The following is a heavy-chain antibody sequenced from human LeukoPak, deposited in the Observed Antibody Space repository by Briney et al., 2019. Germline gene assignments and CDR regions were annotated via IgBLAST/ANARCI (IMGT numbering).Heavy chain of an antibody. CDR1: GGSISSSSYY. J-gene: IGHJ4*02. V-gene: IGHV4-39*07. D-gene: IGHD2-2*01. CDR2: IYYSGRT. Sequence: PSETLSLTCTVSGGSISSSSYYWGWIRQPPGKGLEWIGSIYYSGRTYYNPSLKSRVTISVDTSKNQFSLKLSSVTAADTAVYYCARDVVAAVGSFDYWGQGTQVTVSS. CDR3: ARDVVAAVGSFDY.